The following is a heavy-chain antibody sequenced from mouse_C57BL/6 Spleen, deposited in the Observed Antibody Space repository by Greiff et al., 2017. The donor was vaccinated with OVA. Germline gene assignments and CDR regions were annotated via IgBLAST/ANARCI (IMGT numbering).Heavy chain of an antibody. D-gene: IGHD1-1*01. Sequence: EVQLVESGPGLVKPSQSLSLTCSVTGYSITSGYYWNWIRQFPGNKLEWMGYISYDGSNNYNPSLKNRISITRDTSKNQFFLKLNSVTTEDTATYYCARDSPYYYGSSYWYFDVWGTGTTVTVSS. CDR1: GYSITSGYY. CDR2: ISYDGSN. V-gene: IGHV3-6*01. CDR3: ARDSPYYYGSSYWYFDV. J-gene: IGHJ1*03.